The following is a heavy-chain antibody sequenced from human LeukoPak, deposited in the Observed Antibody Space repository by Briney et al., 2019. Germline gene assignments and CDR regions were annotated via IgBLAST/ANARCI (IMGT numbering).Heavy chain of an antibody. J-gene: IGHJ4*02. D-gene: IGHD3-3*01. CDR3: ATQGLRFLEWYQYYFDY. Sequence: GGSLRLSCAASGFTFSSYGMHWVRQAPGKGLEWVAFIRYDGSNKYYADSVKGRFTISRDNSKNTLYLQMNSLRAEDTAVYYCATQGLRFLEWYQYYFDYWGQGTLVTVSS. V-gene: IGHV3-30*02. CDR1: GFTFSSYG. CDR2: IRYDGSNK.